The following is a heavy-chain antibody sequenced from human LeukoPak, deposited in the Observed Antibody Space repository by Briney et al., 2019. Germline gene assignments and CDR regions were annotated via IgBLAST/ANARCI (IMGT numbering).Heavy chain of an antibody. J-gene: IGHJ6*04. CDR1: GYTFTSYD. CDR2: MNPNSGNT. D-gene: IGHD2-15*01. Sequence: GASVKVSCKASGYTFTSYDINWVRQATGQGLEWMGWMNPNSGNTGYAQKFQGRVTMTRNTSISTAYMELSRLRSDDTAVYYCARARPCGSCYFNSYYYGMDVWGKGPTVTVSS. V-gene: IGHV1-8*01. CDR3: ARARPCGSCYFNSYYYGMDV.